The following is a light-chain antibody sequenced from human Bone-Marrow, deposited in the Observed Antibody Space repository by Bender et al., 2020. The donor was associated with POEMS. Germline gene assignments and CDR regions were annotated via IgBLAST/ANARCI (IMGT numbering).Light chain of an antibody. V-gene: IGLV2-8*01. Sequence: QSALTQPPSASGSPGQSVTISCTGTSSDVGGHDFVCWYQQRPGKAPKLMIYDVTKRPAGVPDRFSGSKSGNTASLTVSGLQAEDEADYYCSSHADSNSLIFGGGTRLTVL. CDR3: SSHADSNSLI. CDR2: DVT. CDR1: SSDVGGHDF. J-gene: IGLJ2*01.